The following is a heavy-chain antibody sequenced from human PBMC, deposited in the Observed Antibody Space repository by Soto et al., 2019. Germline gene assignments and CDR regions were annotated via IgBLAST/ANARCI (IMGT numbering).Heavy chain of an antibody. D-gene: IGHD6-13*01. CDR1: GYSFTSCG. V-gene: IGHV1-18*01. J-gene: IGHJ5*02. CDR2: ISAYNGNT. Sequence: ASVKVSCRASGYSFTSCGSSWVRQAPGQGLEWMRWISAYNGNTNYAQKLQGRVTMTTDTSTSTAYMELRSLRSDDTAVYYCARYPRVAAAGNDWFDPWGQGTLVTV. CDR3: ARYPRVAAAGNDWFDP.